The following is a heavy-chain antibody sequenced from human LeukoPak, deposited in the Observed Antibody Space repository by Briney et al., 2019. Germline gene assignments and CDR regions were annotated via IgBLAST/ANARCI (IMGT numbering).Heavy chain of an antibody. V-gene: IGHV4-39*07. J-gene: IGHJ4*02. D-gene: IGHD3-22*01. Sequence: PSETLSLTCTVSGGSISSSSYYWGWIRQPPGKGLERIGSIYYSGSTYYNPSLKSRVTISVDTSKNQFSLKLSSVTAADTAVYYCARDPAYDSSGYYWRLFDYWGQGTLVTVSS. CDR3: ARDPAYDSSGYYWRLFDY. CDR2: IYYSGST. CDR1: GGSISSSSYY.